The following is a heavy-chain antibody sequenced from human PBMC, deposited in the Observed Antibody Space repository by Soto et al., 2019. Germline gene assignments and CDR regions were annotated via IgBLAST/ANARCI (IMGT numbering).Heavy chain of an antibody. CDR3: ARGGGEYCSGGSCYSGDYFDY. CDR2: ISSSSSTI. Sequence: EVQLVESGGGLVQPGGSLRLSCAASGFTFSSYSMNWVRQAPGKGLEWVSYISSSSSTIYYADSVKGRFTISRDNAKNSLYLQMNSLRDEDTAVYYCARGGGEYCSGGSCYSGDYFDYWGQGTLVTVSS. V-gene: IGHV3-48*02. CDR1: GFTFSSYS. D-gene: IGHD2-15*01. J-gene: IGHJ4*02.